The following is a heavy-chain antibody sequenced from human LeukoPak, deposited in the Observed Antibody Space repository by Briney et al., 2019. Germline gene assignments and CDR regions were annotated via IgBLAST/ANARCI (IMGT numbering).Heavy chain of an antibody. J-gene: IGHJ3*02. D-gene: IGHD5-12*01. CDR3: VRDSGYGLDAFDI. V-gene: IGHV6-1*01. Sequence: SQTLSLTCVISGDSVSSNSAAWNWIRQSPSRGLEWLGRTYYRSKWYNDYPVFMKSRITINPDASKNQFSLQLKSVTPEDTAVYYCVRDSGYGLDAFDIWGQGTKVTVSS. CDR1: GDSVSSNSAA. CDR2: TYYRSKWYN.